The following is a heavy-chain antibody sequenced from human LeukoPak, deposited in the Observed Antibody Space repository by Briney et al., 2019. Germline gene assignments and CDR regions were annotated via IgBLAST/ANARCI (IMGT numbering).Heavy chain of an antibody. CDR2: VNPSGGST. D-gene: IGHD5-18*01. CDR1: GYIFTSYY. Sequence: ASVKVSCKASGYIFTSYYIHWVRQAPGQGLEWMGIVNPSGGSTSYAQKFQGRVTMTRDTSTSTVYMELSSLRSEDTAVYYCARRYSYGPLDYWGQGTLVTVSS. J-gene: IGHJ4*02. CDR3: ARRYSYGPLDY. V-gene: IGHV1-46*01.